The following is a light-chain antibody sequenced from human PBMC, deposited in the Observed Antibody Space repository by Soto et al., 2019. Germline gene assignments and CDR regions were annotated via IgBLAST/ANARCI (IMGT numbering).Light chain of an antibody. CDR2: AAS. CDR1: QGISSW. V-gene: IGKV1-12*01. CDR3: QXANSFPLT. Sequence: DLQMTQSPSSVSASVGDRVTITWRASQGISSWLAWYQQKPGKAPKLLIYAASSLQSGVPSRFSGSGSGTDFTLTISSLQPXXXATXYXQXANSFPLTFGGGTKVEIK. J-gene: IGKJ4*01.